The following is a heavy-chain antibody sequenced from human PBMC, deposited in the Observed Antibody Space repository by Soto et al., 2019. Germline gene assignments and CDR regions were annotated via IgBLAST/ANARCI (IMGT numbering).Heavy chain of an antibody. V-gene: IGHV4-34*01. J-gene: IGHJ4*02. D-gene: IGHD3-22*01. CDR3: ARGTPQWYYYDSSGYHNYYFDY. Sequence: SETLSLTCAVYGGSFSGYYWSWIRQPPGKGLEWIGEINRSGSTNYNPSLKSRVTISVDTSKNQFSLKLSSVTAADTAVYYCARGTPQWYYYDSSGYHNYYFDYWGQGTLVTVSS. CDR2: INRSGST. CDR1: GGSFSGYY.